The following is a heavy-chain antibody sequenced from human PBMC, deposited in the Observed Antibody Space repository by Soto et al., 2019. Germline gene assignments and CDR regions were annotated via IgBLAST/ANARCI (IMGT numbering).Heavy chain of an antibody. Sequence: EEQLLESGGGLVQPGGSLRLSCAASGFTFSYYAMSWVRQAPGKGLEWVSGLGGSNSDTHYAASVEGRFTVSRDNYRSTLVLQMKSLRVEATAVYYWEKDQVDHNSGWDPFDIWGQGTMGTVSA. V-gene: IGHV3-23*01. D-gene: IGHD2-15*01. J-gene: IGHJ3*02. CDR3: EKDQVDHNSGWDPFDI. CDR2: LGGSNSDT. CDR1: GFTFSYYA.